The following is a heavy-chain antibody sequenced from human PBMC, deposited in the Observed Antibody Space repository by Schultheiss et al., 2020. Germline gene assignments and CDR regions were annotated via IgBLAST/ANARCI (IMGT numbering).Heavy chain of an antibody. CDR3: AGTSMLGQRGLVRGTFDY. Sequence: GGSLRLSCAASGFTFSSYAMHWVRQAPGKGLEWVAVISYDGSNKYYADSVKGRFTISRDNSKNTLYLQMNSLRAEDTAVYYCAGTSMLGQRGLVRGTFDYWGQGTLVTVSS. CDR2: ISYDGSNK. J-gene: IGHJ4*02. D-gene: IGHD3-22*01. CDR1: GFTFSSYA. V-gene: IGHV3-30-3*01.